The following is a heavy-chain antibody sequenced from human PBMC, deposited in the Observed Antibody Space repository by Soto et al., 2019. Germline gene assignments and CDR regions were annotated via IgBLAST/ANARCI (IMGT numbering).Heavy chain of an antibody. Sequence: GESLKISCKGSGYSFTSYWIGWVRQMPGKGLEWMGIIYPGDSDTRYSPSFQGQVTISADKSISTAYLQWSSLKASDTAMYYCASRRGHYYDSSGSLDAFDIWGQGTMVT. J-gene: IGHJ3*02. V-gene: IGHV5-51*01. CDR3: ASRRGHYYDSSGSLDAFDI. CDR2: IYPGDSDT. CDR1: GYSFTSYW. D-gene: IGHD3-22*01.